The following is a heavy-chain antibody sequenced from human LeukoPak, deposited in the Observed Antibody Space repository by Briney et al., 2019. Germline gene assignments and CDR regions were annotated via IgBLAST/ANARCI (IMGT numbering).Heavy chain of an antibody. CDR3: ATSGSYLKGADAFDI. V-gene: IGHV3-53*01. CDR2: IYSGGST. D-gene: IGHD1-26*01. J-gene: IGHJ3*02. Sequence: GGSLRLSCAASGFTVSSNYMSWVRQAPGKGLEWVSVIYSGGSTYYADSVKGRFTISRDNSKNTLYLQMNSLRAEDTAVYYCATSGSYLKGADAFDIWGQGTMVTVSS. CDR1: GFTVSSNY.